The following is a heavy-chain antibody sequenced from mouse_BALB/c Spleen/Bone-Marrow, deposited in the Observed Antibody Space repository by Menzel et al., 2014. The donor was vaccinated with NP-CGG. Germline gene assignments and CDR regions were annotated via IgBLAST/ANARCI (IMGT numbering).Heavy chain of an antibody. D-gene: IGHD1-1*01. CDR1: GFTFSSYT. V-gene: IGHV5-12-2*01. Sequence: EVKLVESGGGLVQPGGSLKLSCAASGFTFSSYTMSWVRQTPEKRLEWVAYISSGGGSTYYPDTVKGRFTISRDNAKNTLCLQMSSLKSEDTAMYYCARLITTYFDYWGQGTTRTVSS. J-gene: IGHJ2*01. CDR2: ISSGGGST. CDR3: ARLITTYFDY.